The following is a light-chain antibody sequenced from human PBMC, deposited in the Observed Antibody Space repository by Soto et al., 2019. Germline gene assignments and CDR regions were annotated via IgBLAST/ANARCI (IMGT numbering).Light chain of an antibody. Sequence: QAVVTQESSFSVSPGGTVTLTCGLISGSVSTANNPNWYQQTPGLAPRTLIYSTSTRSSGVPDRFSGSILGNNAALTITGAQADDESDYYCALFMGNGISVFGTGTKLTVL. CDR1: SGSVSTANN. V-gene: IGLV8-61*01. CDR3: ALFMGNGISV. CDR2: STS. J-gene: IGLJ1*01.